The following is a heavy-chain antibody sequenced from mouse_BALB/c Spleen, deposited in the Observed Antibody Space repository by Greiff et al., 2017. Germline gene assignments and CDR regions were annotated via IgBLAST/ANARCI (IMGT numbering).Heavy chain of an antibody. CDR2: IYPENSDT. D-gene: IGHD2-14*01. CDR3: TRRGRYGGYYFDY. Sequence: EVKLQESGTVLARPGASVKMSCKASGYTFTSYWMHWVKQRPGQGLEWIGAIYPENSDTSYNQKFKGKAKLTAVTSTSTAYMELSSLTNEDSAVYYCTRRGRYGGYYFDYWGQGTTLTVSS. CDR1: GYTFTSYW. V-gene: IGHV1-5*01. J-gene: IGHJ2*01.